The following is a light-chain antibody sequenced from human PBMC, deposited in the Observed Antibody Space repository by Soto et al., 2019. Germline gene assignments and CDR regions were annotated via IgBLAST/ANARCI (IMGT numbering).Light chain of an antibody. CDR1: SSNIGTNY. Sequence: QSVLTQPPSASGTPGRRVTISCSGSSSNIGTNYVYWYQQLPGTAPKLLIYSNNQRPSGVPDRFSGSKSGTPASLAISGLRSEDEADYYCAAWDDSLSDRVFGGGTKVTVL. CDR3: AAWDDSLSDRV. J-gene: IGLJ3*02. CDR2: SNN. V-gene: IGLV1-47*02.